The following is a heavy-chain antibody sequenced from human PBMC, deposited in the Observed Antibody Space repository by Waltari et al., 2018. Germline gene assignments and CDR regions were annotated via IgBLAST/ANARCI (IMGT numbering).Heavy chain of an antibody. V-gene: IGHV1-69*01. CDR3: ARSRGGLQVMTDY. CDR2: IIPIFGTA. Sequence: QVQLVQSGAEVQKPGYSVKVSCKASGGTFSSYAISWVRKAPGQGLEWMGGIIPIFGTANYAQKFQGRVTITADESTSTAYMELSSLRSEDTAVYYCARSRGGLQVMTDYWGQGTLVTVSS. J-gene: IGHJ4*02. D-gene: IGHD3-16*01. CDR1: GGTFSSYA.